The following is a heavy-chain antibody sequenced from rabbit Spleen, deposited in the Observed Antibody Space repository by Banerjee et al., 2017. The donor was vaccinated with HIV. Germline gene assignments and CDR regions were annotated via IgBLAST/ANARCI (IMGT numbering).Heavy chain of an antibody. Sequence: QSLEESGGDLVKPGASLTLTCTASSVSFTISSYMCWVRQAPGKGLEWIACIDAGSSGFTYFASWAKGRFTISKTSSTTVTLQMTSLTAADTASYFCAREYVNTFNLWGPGTLVTVS. CDR2: IDAGSSGFT. CDR1: SVSFTISSY. V-gene: IGHV1S40*01. J-gene: IGHJ4*01. D-gene: IGHD1-1*01. CDR3: AREYVNTFNL.